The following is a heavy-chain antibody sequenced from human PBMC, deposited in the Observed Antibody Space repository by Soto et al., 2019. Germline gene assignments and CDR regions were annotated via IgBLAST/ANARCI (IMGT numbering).Heavy chain of an antibody. CDR2: IIPIFGTA. Sequence: QVQLVQSGAEVKKPGSSVKVSCKASGGTFSSYAISWVRQAPGQGLEWMGGIIPIFGTANYAQKFQGRVTITADESTSTAYMELSSLRSDDTAVYYCASPRSDCTNGVCHDWFDPWGQGTLVTVSS. CDR1: GGTFSSYA. D-gene: IGHD2-8*01. J-gene: IGHJ5*02. V-gene: IGHV1-69*12. CDR3: ASPRSDCTNGVCHDWFDP.